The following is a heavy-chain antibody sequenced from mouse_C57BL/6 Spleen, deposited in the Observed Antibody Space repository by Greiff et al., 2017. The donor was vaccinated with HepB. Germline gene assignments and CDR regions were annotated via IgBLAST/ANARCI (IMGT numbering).Heavy chain of an antibody. CDR1: GYTFTDYN. D-gene: IGHD3-2*02. CDR3: ASRGTQLRLPWFAY. J-gene: IGHJ3*01. CDR2: INPNNGGT. V-gene: IGHV1-18*01. Sequence: EVQLQQSGPELVKPGASVKIPCKASGYTFTDYNMDWVKQSHGKSLEWIGDINPNNGGTIYNQKFKGKATLTVDKSSRPAYMELRSLTSEDTAVYYCASRGTQLRLPWFAYWGQGTLVTVSA.